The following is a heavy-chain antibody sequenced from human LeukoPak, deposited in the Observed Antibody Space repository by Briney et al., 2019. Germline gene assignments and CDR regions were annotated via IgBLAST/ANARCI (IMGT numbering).Heavy chain of an antibody. V-gene: IGHV4-59*01. D-gene: IGHD6-19*01. J-gene: IGHJ4*02. CDR2: IYYSGST. CDR3: AREGWGSDPQNYFDY. CDR1: GGSISSYY. Sequence: KPSETLSLTCTVSGGSISSYYWSWIRQPPGKGLEWIGNIYYSGSTNYNPSLKSRVTISVDTSKYQFSLKLSSVTAADTAVYYCAREGWGSDPQNYFDYWGQGTLVTVSS.